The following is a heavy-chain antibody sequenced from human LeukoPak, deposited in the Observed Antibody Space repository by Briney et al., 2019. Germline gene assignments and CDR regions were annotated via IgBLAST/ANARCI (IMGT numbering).Heavy chain of an antibody. J-gene: IGHJ6*02. CDR1: GFTFSSYG. CDR3: AKDLGVMIFGVVIYGMDV. CDR2: ISYDGSNK. V-gene: IGHV3-30*18. D-gene: IGHD3-3*01. Sequence: GRSLRLSCAASGFTFSSYGMHWVRQAPGKGLEWVAVISYDGSNKYYADSVKGRFTISRDNSKNTLYLQMNSLRAEDTAVYYCAKDLGVMIFGVVIYGMDVWGQGTTVTVSS.